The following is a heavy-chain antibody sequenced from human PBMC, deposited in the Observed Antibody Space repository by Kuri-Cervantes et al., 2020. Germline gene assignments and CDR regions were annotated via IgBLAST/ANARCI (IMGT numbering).Heavy chain of an antibody. Sequence: LSLTCAASGFTFSSYGMHWVRQAPGKGLEWVSYISSSSSTIYYADSVKGRFTISRDNAKNSLYLQMNSLRAEDTAVYYCARGNYGDYVMDYYYMDVWGKGTTVTVSS. J-gene: IGHJ6*03. D-gene: IGHD4-17*01. V-gene: IGHV3-48*01. CDR1: GFTFSSYG. CDR3: ARGNYGDYVMDYYYMDV. CDR2: ISSSSSTI.